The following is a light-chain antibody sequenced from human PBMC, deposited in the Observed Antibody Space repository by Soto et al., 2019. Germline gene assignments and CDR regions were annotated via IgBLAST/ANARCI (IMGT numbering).Light chain of an antibody. V-gene: IGKV3-11*01. Sequence: EIVLTQSPATLSLSPGERATLSCRASQSVSSYLAWYQQKPGQAPRLLIYDASNRATGIPARFSGSGSGTDFTLTISRVEPEDFAVYHCHQYGSAPRTFGQGTKVDIK. CDR3: HQYGSAPRT. CDR2: DAS. CDR1: QSVSSY. J-gene: IGKJ1*01.